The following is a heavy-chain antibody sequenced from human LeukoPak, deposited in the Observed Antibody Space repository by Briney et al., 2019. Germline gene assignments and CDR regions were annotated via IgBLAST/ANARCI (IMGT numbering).Heavy chain of an antibody. V-gene: IGHV4-4*02. D-gene: IGHD6-19*01. Sequence: SETLSLTCAVSGGSISSSNWWSWVRQPPGKGLDRIGEISRGRNTIYNPSLESRVTISVDKSKNQLSLKLSSVTAADTAVYYCARDPHTSGWPSGYWGQGTLVTVSS. CDR1: GGSISSSNW. CDR3: ARDPHTSGWPSGY. J-gene: IGHJ4*02. CDR2: ISRGRNT.